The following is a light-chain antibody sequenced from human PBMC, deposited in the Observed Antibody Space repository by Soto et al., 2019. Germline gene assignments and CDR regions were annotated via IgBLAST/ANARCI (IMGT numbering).Light chain of an antibody. CDR1: SSDVGSYNL. CDR2: EVS. CDR3: CSYAGSSTSYV. Sequence: QSVLTQPASVSGCPGQSITICCTGTSSDVGSYNLVSWYQQHPGKAPKLMIYEVSKRPSGVSNRFSGSKSGNTASLTISGLQAEDEADYYCCSYAGSSTSYVFGTGTKVTVL. J-gene: IGLJ1*01. V-gene: IGLV2-23*02.